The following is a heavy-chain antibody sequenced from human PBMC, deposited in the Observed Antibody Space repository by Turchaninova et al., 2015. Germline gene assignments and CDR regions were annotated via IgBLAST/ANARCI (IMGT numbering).Heavy chain of an antibody. D-gene: IGHD4-17*01. CDR1: GYRFNRFA. CDR2: IVAGNGNT. Sequence: QAHLVQSGTEVKKPGASVKISCQASGYRFNRFAVHWVRQAPGQRLEWMGMIVAGNGNTKYSTACTERATSDRVNTRDTVLLDLSSLGPEDTALYFCARYPPYGDFAQYYGLDVWGQGTTVIVSS. V-gene: IGHV1-3*01. J-gene: IGHJ6*02. CDR3: ARYPPYGDFAQYYGLDV.